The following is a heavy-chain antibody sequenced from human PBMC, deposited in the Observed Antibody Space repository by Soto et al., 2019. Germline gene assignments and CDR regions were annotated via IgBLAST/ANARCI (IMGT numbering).Heavy chain of an antibody. J-gene: IGHJ4*02. V-gene: IGHV3-23*01. CDR1: GFTFSSYA. CDR2: ISGSGGST. Sequence: GGSLRLSCAASGFTFSSYAMSWVRQAPGKGLEWVAAISGSGGSTYYEDSVKVRFTISRGNSKNTLYLQMNSLRAEDTAVYYCAKPRRLGEPTMGIFHXWGQATPVTVSX. D-gene: IGHD3-10*01. CDR3: AKPRRLGEPTMGIFHX.